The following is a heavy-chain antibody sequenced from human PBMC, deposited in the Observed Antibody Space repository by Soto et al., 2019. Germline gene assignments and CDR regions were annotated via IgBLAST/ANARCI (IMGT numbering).Heavy chain of an antibody. J-gene: IGHJ4*02. Sequence: PGGSLRLSCAASGFTFSNYGMHWVRQAPGKGLEWVAVIWYDGSNKYYAGSVKGRFTISRVNSKTTVYTQVNRLRAEDTAVYYCARDCPYDSPRYKPDNWGQTNLVTVSS. CDR2: IWYDGSNK. CDR1: GFTFSNYG. V-gene: IGHV3-33*01. D-gene: IGHD3-22*01. CDR3: ARDCPYDSPRYKPDN.